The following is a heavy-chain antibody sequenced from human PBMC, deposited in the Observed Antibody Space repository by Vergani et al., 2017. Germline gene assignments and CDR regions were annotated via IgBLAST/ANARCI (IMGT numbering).Heavy chain of an antibody. Sequence: EVQLLQSEGAVVQPGGSLRLSCVASGFTFSSHAMSWVRQGHGQGLEWVSSIKNTGDSTHYADSVKGRFTISRDNSKNTLYLQMNSLRVEDTAVYYCARVTHDILTGHNWFDPWGQGTLVTVSS. CDR2: IKNTGDST. D-gene: IGHD3-9*01. CDR3: ARVTHDILTGHNWFDP. CDR1: GFTFSSHA. J-gene: IGHJ5*02. V-gene: IGHV3-23*01.